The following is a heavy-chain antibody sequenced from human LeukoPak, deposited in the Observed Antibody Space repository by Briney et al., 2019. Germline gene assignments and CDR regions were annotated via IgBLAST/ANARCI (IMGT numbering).Heavy chain of an antibody. CDR2: IYSGGST. CDR3: ARVSSSWYYFDY. J-gene: IGHJ4*02. V-gene: IGHV3-66*01. Sequence: PGGSLRLSCAASGFTFSSNYMSWVRQAPGKGLEWVSVIYSGGSTYYADSVKGRFTISRDNSKNTLYLQMNSLRAEDTAVYYCARVSSSWYYFDYWGQGTLVTVSS. CDR1: GFTFSSNY. D-gene: IGHD6-13*01.